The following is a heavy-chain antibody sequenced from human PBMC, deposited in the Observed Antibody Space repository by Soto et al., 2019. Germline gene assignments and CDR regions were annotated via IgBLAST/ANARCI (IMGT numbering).Heavy chain of an antibody. V-gene: IGHV1-46*01. CDR2: INPSGGST. D-gene: IGHD6-13*01. CDR3: ARVMSSWYQYYYYGMDV. Sequence: AASVKVSCKASGYTFTSYYMHWVRQAPGQGLEWMGIINPSGGSTSYAQKFQGRVTMTRDTSTSTVYMELSSLRSEDTAVYYCARVMSSWYQYYYYGMDVWGQGTTVTVSS. J-gene: IGHJ6*02. CDR1: GYTFTSYY.